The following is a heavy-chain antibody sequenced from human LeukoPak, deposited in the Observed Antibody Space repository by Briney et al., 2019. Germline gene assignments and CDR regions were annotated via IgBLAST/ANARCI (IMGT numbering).Heavy chain of an antibody. CDR1: GGTFSSYA. D-gene: IGHD2-2*01. CDR3: AIPGGGCSSTSCPDDY. V-gene: IGHV1-69*01. CDR2: IIPIFGTA. J-gene: IGHJ4*02. Sequence: SVKVSCKASGGTFSSYAVSWVRQAPGQWLEWMGGIIPIFGTANYAQKFQGRVTITADESTSTAYMELSSLRSEDTAVYYCAIPGGGCSSTSCPDDYWGQGTLVTVSS.